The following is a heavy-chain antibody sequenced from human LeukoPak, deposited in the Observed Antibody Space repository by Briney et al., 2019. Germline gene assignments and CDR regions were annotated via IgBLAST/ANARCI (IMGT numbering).Heavy chain of an antibody. CDR2: IWYDGSNK. V-gene: IGHV3-33*03. J-gene: IGHJ4*02. CDR1: GFHFSTYG. Sequence: GGSLRLSCAASGFHFSTYGMHWVRQAPGKGLEWVGVIWYDGSNKIYAESVKGRFTTSRDNGNNTMYLQMNSLRAEDTAIYYCARAKYSSRWSLDYWGQGALVTVSS. D-gene: IGHD6-13*01. CDR3: ARAKYSSRWSLDY.